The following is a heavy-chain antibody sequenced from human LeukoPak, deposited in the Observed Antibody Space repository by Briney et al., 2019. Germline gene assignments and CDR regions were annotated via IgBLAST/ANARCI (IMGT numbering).Heavy chain of an antibody. D-gene: IGHD3-9*01. Sequence: GSLRLSCKASGMDFNTYTMDWVRQAPGEGLEWIGEINHNGGTNHNPSLVSRVIMSVDTSKNQFSLKVSSVTAADTAVYYCARVAYRYSINDWSRTGLGAYATKYYYYMDVWGKGTTVTVSS. J-gene: IGHJ6*03. CDR3: ARVAYRYSINDWSRTGLGAYATKYYYYMDV. V-gene: IGHV4-34*01. CDR1: GMDFNTYT. CDR2: INHNGGT.